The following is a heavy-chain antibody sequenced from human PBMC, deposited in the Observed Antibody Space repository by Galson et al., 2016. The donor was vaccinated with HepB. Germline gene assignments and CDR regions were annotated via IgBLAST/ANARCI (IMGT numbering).Heavy chain of an antibody. CDR1: GASISSFY. CDR2: GYYIGST. CDR3: ARITNGNTAHDAFDI. J-gene: IGHJ3*02. Sequence: ETLSLTCSVSGASISSFYWSWIRQPPGKGLEWIGYGYYIGSTTYNPSLKSRVTISVDTSKNQISLNATSATAADTAMYYCARITNGNTAHDAFDIWGQGTKVTVSS. V-gene: IGHV4-59*01. D-gene: IGHD1-1*01.